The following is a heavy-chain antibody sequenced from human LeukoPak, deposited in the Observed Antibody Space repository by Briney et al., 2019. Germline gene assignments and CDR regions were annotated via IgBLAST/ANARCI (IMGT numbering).Heavy chain of an antibody. CDR3: ARDSGVGGSGSYYNGGVYFFDY. Sequence: ETLSLTCTVSGGSINSYHWSWIRQPPGKGLEWIGYIYYTGTTNYNPSLKSRVTISVDTSKNQFSLKLSSVTAADTAGYYCARDSGVGGSGSYYNGGVYFFDYWGQGTLVTVSS. CDR1: GGSINSYH. J-gene: IGHJ4*02. CDR2: IYYTGTT. V-gene: IGHV4-59*12. D-gene: IGHD3-10*01.